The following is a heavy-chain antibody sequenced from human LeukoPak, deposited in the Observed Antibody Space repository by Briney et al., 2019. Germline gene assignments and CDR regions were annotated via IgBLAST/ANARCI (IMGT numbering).Heavy chain of an antibody. CDR2: IRYDGSNK. J-gene: IGHJ4*02. V-gene: IGHV3-30*02. D-gene: IGHD6-13*01. CDR1: GFTFSSYG. CDR3: AKDSLPPFSSSGDY. Sequence: GGSLRLSCAASGFTFSSYGMHWVRQAPGKGLEWVAFIRYDGSNKYYADSVKGRFTISRDNSKNTLYLQMNNLRAEDTAVYYCAKDSLPPFSSSGDYWGQGTLLTVSS.